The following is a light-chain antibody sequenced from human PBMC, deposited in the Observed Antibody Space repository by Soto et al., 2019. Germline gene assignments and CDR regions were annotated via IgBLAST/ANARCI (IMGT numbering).Light chain of an antibody. V-gene: IGKV3-20*01. Sequence: EIVLTQSPGTLSLSPGERATVSCRASQSVSNSDLAWYQQKPGQAPRLLIYGASTRATGIPDRFTGSGSGTDFTLTISRLEPEDFAVYSCQQYGRSPITFGQGTRLEIK. CDR1: QSVSNSD. J-gene: IGKJ5*01. CDR2: GAS. CDR3: QQYGRSPIT.